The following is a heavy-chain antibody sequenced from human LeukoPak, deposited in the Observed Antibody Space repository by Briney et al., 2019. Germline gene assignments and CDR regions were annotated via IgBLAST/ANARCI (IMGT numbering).Heavy chain of an antibody. CDR1: GYTFTSYG. J-gene: IGHJ3*02. CDR3: ARDYLYRSGWQDAFDI. V-gene: IGHV1-18*01. D-gene: IGHD6-19*01. Sequence: ASVKVSCKASGYTFTSYGISWVRQAPGQGLEWMGWISAYNGNTNYAQKLQGRVTMTTDTSTSTAYMELRSLRSDDTAVSYCARDYLYRSGWQDAFDIWGQGTMVTVSS. CDR2: ISAYNGNT.